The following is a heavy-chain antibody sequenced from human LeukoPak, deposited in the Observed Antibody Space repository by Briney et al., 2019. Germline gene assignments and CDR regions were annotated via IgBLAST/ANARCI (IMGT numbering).Heavy chain of an antibody. CDR3: ARAGMETDPLDYYYMDV. CDR1: GFTFSSYG. V-gene: IGHV3-30*02. Sequence: PGGSLRLSCAASGFTFSSYGMHWVRQAPGKGLEWVAFIRYDGSNKYYADSVKGRFTISRDNSKNTLYLQMKSLRAEDTAVYYCARAGMETDPLDYYYMDVWGKGTTVTVSS. J-gene: IGHJ6*03. D-gene: IGHD5-18*01. CDR2: IRYDGSNK.